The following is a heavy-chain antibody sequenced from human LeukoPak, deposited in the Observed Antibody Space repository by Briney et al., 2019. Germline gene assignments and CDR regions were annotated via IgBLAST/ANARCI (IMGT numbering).Heavy chain of an antibody. J-gene: IGHJ4*02. CDR1: GGSISSGDYY. D-gene: IGHD2-2*01. CDR3: ARVGGGYCSSTSCYSLNFDY. CDR2: IYHSGST. V-gene: IGHV4-30-4*01. Sequence: PQTLSLTCTVSGGSISSGDYYWSWIRQPPGKGLEWIGYIYHSGSTYYNPSLKSRVTISVDRSKNQFSLKLSSVTAADTAVYYCARVGGGYCSSTSCYSLNFDYWGQGTLVTVSS.